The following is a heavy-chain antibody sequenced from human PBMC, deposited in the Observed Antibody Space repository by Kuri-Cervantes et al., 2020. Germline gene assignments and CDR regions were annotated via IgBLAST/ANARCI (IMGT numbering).Heavy chain of an antibody. CDR1: GFTFSSYA. CDR2: LSGSGGST. D-gene: IGHD3-22*01. V-gene: IGHV3-23*01. Sequence: GGSLRLSCAASGFTFSSYAMSWARQAPGKGLEWVSTLSGSGGSTFYADSVKGRFTISRDNSKNTLYLQMNSLRAEDTAVYYSAKATGYYYDSSGPYLFDYWGQGTLVTVSS. CDR3: AKATGYYYDSSGPYLFDY. J-gene: IGHJ4*02.